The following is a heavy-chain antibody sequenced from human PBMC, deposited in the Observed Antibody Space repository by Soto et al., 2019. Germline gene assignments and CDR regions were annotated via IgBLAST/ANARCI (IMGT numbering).Heavy chain of an antibody. Sequence: ASMKVSCKASGYTFTGFYIHWMRQAPGQGLEWMGRINPNSGGTNSAKKFQGWVTMTRDTSISTAFMELSRLKSDDTAVYYCARSKAAGTGYYYYGMDVWRQGTTDTVSS. CDR1: GYTFTGFY. CDR2: INPNSGGT. J-gene: IGHJ6*02. D-gene: IGHD6-13*01. CDR3: ARSKAAGTGYYYYGMDV. V-gene: IGHV1-2*04.